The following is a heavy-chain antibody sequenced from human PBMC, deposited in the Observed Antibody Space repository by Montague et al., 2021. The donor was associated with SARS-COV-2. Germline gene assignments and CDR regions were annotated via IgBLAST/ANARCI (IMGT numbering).Heavy chain of an antibody. CDR2: IWTSGTT. Sequence: TLSLTCTVSDGSLPPDTYVWSWIRQPAGTFLEWIGRIWTSGTTRYTHTLKSRVTMSMDTSKKQFSLNVTSVTAADTAVYYCARGAKYYGFYHPFEDWGQGALVTVSS. V-gene: IGHV4-61*02. D-gene: IGHD3-16*01. J-gene: IGHJ4*02. CDR1: DGSLPPDTYV. CDR3: ARGAKYYGFYHPFED.